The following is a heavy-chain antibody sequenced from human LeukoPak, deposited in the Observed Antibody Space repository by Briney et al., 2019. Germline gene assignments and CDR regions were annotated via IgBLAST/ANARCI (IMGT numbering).Heavy chain of an antibody. Sequence: QTGGSLRLSCAASGFTFSSYGMHWVRQAPGKGLEWVAFIRYDGSNKYYADSVKGRFTISRDNAKNTLYLQMNSLRAEDTAVHYCASGSTPSFYYYMDVWGKGTTVIISS. D-gene: IGHD2-15*01. J-gene: IGHJ6*03. CDR2: IRYDGSNK. CDR1: GFTFSSYG. CDR3: ASGSTPSFYYYMDV. V-gene: IGHV3-30*02.